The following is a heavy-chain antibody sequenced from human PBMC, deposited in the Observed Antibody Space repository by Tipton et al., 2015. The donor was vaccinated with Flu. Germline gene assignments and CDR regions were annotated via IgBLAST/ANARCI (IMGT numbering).Heavy chain of an antibody. V-gene: IGHV4-61*02. Sequence: TLSPTCTVSGDSMSSGNFYWSWIRQPAGKGLEWIGRIYNTGSARHNPSLQSRLTISVETSKNQFSLNLYSVTAADTAVYYCARGSWAGNSYYLDYWGQGTLVTVSS. J-gene: IGHJ4*02. CDR3: ARGSWAGNSYYLDY. CDR1: GDSMSSGNFY. D-gene: IGHD4-23*01. CDR2: IYNTGSA.